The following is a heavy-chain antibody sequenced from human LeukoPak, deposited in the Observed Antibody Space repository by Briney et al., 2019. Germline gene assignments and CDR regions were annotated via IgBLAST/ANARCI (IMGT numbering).Heavy chain of an antibody. V-gene: IGHV4-34*01. CDR2: INHSGST. CDR3: ASWKRITIFGVARSGVLDY. D-gene: IGHD3-3*01. CDR1: GGSFSGYY. J-gene: IGHJ4*02. Sequence: SETLSLTCAVYGGSFSGYYWSWIRQPPGKGLEWIGEINHSGSTNYNPSLKSRVTISVDTSKKQFSLKLSSVNAADTAVYYCASWKRITIFGVARSGVLDYWGQGTLVTVSS.